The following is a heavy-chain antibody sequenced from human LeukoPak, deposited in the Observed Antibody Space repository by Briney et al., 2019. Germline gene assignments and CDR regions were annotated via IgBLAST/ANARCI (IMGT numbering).Heavy chain of an antibody. V-gene: IGHV4-34*01. D-gene: IGHD4-23*01. CDR2: INHSGGT. CDR3: ARDVSYGGNSGGYDY. Sequence: PSETLSLTCAVYGGSFSGYYWSWIRQPPGKGLEWIGEINHSGGTNYNPSLKSRITISVDTSKNQFSLKLSSVTAADTAVYYCARDVSYGGNSGGYDYWGQGTLVTVSS. CDR1: GGSFSGYY. J-gene: IGHJ4*02.